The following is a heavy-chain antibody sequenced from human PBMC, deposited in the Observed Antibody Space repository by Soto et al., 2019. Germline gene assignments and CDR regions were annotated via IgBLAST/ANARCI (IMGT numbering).Heavy chain of an antibody. CDR1: GFTFSSYG. Sequence: GGSLRLSCAASGFTFSSYGMHWVRQAPGKGLEWVAVISYDGSNKYYADSVKGRFTISRDNSKNTLYLQMNSLRAEDTAVYYCAKDRFLEWLLEGYFDYWGQGTLVTVSS. V-gene: IGHV3-30*18. CDR3: AKDRFLEWLLEGYFDY. J-gene: IGHJ4*02. CDR2: ISYDGSNK. D-gene: IGHD3-3*01.